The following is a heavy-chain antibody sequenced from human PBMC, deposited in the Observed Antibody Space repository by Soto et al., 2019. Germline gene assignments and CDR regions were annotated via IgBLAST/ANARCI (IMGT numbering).Heavy chain of an antibody. CDR3: AITPNCGRDSVADSYWIFEL. Sequence: EVQLLESGGNLVQPGGSLRLSCAASGLTFSNYAMSWVRQAPGKGLEWVSAISGGGLSTYYADSVKGRFTISRDNSRNTLLLQMSALRTEDTAVYYCAITPNCGRDSVADSYWIFELWGRGTLVTVSP. V-gene: IGHV3-23*01. J-gene: IGHJ2*01. CDR2: ISGGGLST. CDR1: GLTFSNYA. D-gene: IGHD2-21*02.